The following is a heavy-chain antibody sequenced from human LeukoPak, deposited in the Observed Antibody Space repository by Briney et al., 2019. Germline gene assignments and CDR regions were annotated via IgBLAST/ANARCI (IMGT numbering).Heavy chain of an antibody. J-gene: IGHJ4*02. CDR2: IRYDGSNK. CDR1: GFTFSSYG. D-gene: IGHD6-13*01. V-gene: IGHV3-30*02. Sequence: GGSLRLSCAASGFTFSSYGMHWVRQAPGKGLEWVAFIRYDGSNKYYADSVKGRFTISRDNSKNTLYLQMNSLRAEDTAVYYCAEDSWIGSSWTNYFDYWGQGTLVTVSS. CDR3: AEDSWIGSSWTNYFDY.